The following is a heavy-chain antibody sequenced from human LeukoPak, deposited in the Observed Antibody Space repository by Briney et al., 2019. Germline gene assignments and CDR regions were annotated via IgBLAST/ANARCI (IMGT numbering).Heavy chain of an antibody. CDR3: ARDTVTPTTPSHFQH. Sequence: QTGGSPRLSCAASGFTFSSYWMHWVRQAPGKGLVWVSRINGDGSSTAYADSVKGRFTISRDNSKNTLYLQMNSLRAEDTAVYYCARDTVTPTTPSHFQHWGQGTLVTVSS. CDR2: INGDGSST. D-gene: IGHD4-17*01. CDR1: GFTFSSYW. V-gene: IGHV3-74*01. J-gene: IGHJ1*01.